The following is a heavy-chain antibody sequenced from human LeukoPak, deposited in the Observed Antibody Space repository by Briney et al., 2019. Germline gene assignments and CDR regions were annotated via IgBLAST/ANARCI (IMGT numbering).Heavy chain of an antibody. V-gene: IGHV1-2*02. J-gene: IGHJ6*03. CDR1: GYTFTGYY. CDR3: ASPGSSSSRDYYYYMDV. D-gene: IGHD6-6*01. CDR2: INPNSGGT. Sequence: EASVKVSCKASGYTFTGYYMHWVRQAPGQGLEWMGWINPNSGGTNYAQKFQGRVTMTRDTSISTAYMELGRLRSDDTAVYYCASPGSSSSRDYYYYMDVWGKGTTVTVSS.